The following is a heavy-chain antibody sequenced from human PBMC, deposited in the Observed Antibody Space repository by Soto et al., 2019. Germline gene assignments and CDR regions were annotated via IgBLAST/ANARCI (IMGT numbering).Heavy chain of an antibody. CDR1: GYTFTSYD. V-gene: IGHV1-8*01. J-gene: IGHJ6*02. Sequence: QVQLVQSGAEVKKPGASVKVSCKASGYTFTSYDINWVRQATGQGLEWMGWMNPNSGNTGYAQKFQGRVTMNRNTPISTGYMELSSLRSDDTAVYYCARGVPIFNDYYYYGMDGWGQGATVTVSS. CDR3: ARGVPIFNDYYYYGMDG. CDR2: MNPNSGNT. D-gene: IGHD3-3*01.